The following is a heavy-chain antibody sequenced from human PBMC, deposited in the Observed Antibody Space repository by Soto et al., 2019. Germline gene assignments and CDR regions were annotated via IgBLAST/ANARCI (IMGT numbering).Heavy chain of an antibody. Sequence: GGSLRLSCAASGFTFDDYAMHWVRQAPGKGLEWVSGISWNSGSIGYADSVKGRFTISRDNAKNTLYLQMNSLRAEDTAVYYCANQRGGYDRDFDYWGQGTLVTVSS. J-gene: IGHJ4*02. CDR1: GFTFDDYA. CDR2: ISWNSGSI. V-gene: IGHV3-9*01. D-gene: IGHD5-12*01. CDR3: ANQRGGYDRDFDY.